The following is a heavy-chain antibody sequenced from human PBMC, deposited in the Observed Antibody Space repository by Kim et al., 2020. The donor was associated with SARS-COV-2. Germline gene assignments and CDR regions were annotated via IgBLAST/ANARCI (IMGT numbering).Heavy chain of an antibody. J-gene: IGHJ4*02. V-gene: IGHV3-23*01. CDR3: AKDHPSNDWPTLDS. Sequence: GGSLRLSCAASGFTFSRRAMSWVRQAPGKGLEWIASVNNGGNAYYEDSVKGRFTVYRDITMDTLYLQMNSLTAEDTALYYCAKDHPSNDWPTLDSWGQGT. D-gene: IGHD3-9*01. CDR2: VNNGGNA. CDR1: GFTFSRRA.